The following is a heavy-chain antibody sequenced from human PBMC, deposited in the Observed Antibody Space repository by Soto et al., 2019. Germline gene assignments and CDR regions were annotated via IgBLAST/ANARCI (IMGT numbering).Heavy chain of an antibody. Sequence: QVQLQQWGAGLLKPSETLSLTCAVYGGSFSGYYWSWIRQPPGKGLEWIGEINHSGSTNYNPSLKSRVTISVDTSKNQFSLKLSSVTAADTAVYYCARAMTYYYGSGSYNYWGQGTLVTVSS. D-gene: IGHD3-10*01. CDR1: GGSFSGYY. CDR2: INHSGST. V-gene: IGHV4-34*01. J-gene: IGHJ4*02. CDR3: ARAMTYYYGSGSYNY.